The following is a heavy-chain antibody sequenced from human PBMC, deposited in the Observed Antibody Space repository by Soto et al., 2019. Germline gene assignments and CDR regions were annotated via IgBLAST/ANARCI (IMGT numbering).Heavy chain of an antibody. Sequence: QITLKESGPTLVKPTQTLTLTCTFSGFSLSTNEVGVGWIRQPPGKALEWLALIYWDNSKRYSPSLKSRVTISKDTSKNQVLLTMTNMDPVDTGTYYCVHRQVGSGGTGFGSWGQGTLVTVSS. V-gene: IGHV2-5*02. CDR1: GFSLSTNEVG. CDR2: IYWDNSK. D-gene: IGHD2-15*01. CDR3: VHRQVGSGGTGFGS. J-gene: IGHJ4*02.